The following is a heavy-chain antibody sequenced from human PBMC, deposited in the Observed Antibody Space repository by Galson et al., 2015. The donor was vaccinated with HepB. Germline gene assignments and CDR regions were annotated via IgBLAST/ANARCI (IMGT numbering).Heavy chain of an antibody. CDR1: GLTFSNYA. CDR2: ISGGGENP. J-gene: IGHJ3*02. D-gene: IGHD2-15*01. Sequence: SLRLSCAASGLTFSNYAMSWVRQAPGKGLEWVTAISGGGENPDYADSVKGRFTISRDNSRSTLFLQLNSLRAEDTAVYYCAKGIGALSRVSFDIWGQGTVVTVSS. V-gene: IGHV3-23*01. CDR3: AKGIGALSRVSFDI.